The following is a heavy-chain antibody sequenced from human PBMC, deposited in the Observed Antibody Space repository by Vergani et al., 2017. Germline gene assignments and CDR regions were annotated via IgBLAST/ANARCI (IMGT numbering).Heavy chain of an antibody. J-gene: IGHJ4*02. D-gene: IGHD3-3*01. CDR2: ISSSGSTI. V-gene: IGHV3-11*01. CDR3: TTDPIFGVVITH. CDR1: GFTFSDYY. Sequence: QVQLVESGGGLVKPGGSLRLSCAASGFTFSDYYMSWIRQAPGKGLEWVSYISSSGSTIYYADSVKGRFTISRDNAKNSLYLQMNSLKTEDTAVYYCTTDPIFGVVITHWGQGTLVTVSS.